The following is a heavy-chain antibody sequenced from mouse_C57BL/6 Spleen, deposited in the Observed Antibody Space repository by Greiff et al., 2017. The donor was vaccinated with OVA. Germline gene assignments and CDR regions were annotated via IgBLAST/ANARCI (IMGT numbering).Heavy chain of an antibody. CDR2: ISYDGSN. Sequence: ESGPGLVKPSQSLSLTCSVTGYSITSGYYWNWIRQFPGNKLEWMGYISYDGSNNYNPSLKNRISITRDTSKNQFFLKLNSVTTEDTATYYCATSTVVEGFDYWGQGTTLTVSS. J-gene: IGHJ2*01. V-gene: IGHV3-6*01. D-gene: IGHD1-1*01. CDR3: ATSTVVEGFDY. CDR1: GYSITSGYY.